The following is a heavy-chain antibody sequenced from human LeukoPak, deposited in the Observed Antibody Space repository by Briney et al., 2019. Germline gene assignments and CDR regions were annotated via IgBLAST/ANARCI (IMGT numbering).Heavy chain of an antibody. V-gene: IGHV1-18*04. Sequence: ASVKVSCKASGYTFTSYGISWVRQAPGQGLDGMGWISAYNGNTNYAQKLQGRVTMTTDTSTSTAYMELRSLRSDDTAVYYCARARGAYDYVWGSYRFLAFDIWGQGTMVTVPS. CDR3: ARARGAYDYVWGSYRFLAFDI. J-gene: IGHJ3*02. CDR1: GYTFTSYG. CDR2: ISAYNGNT. D-gene: IGHD3-16*02.